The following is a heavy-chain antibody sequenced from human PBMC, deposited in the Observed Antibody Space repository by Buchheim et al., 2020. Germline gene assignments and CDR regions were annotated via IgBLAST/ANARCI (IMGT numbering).Heavy chain of an antibody. V-gene: IGHV3-23*01. CDR3: ARAGYYDILTGYAHYGMDV. Sequence: EVQLLESGGGLVQPGGSLRLSCAASGFTFSSYAMSWVRQAPGKGLEWVSAISGSGGSTYYADSVKGRFTISRDNSKNTLYLQMNSLRAEDTAVYYCARAGYYDILTGYAHYGMDVWGQGTT. CDR1: GFTFSSYA. J-gene: IGHJ6*02. D-gene: IGHD3-9*01. CDR2: ISGSGGST.